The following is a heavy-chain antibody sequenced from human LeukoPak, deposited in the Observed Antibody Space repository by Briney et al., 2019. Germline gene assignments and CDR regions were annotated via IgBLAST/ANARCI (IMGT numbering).Heavy chain of an antibody. J-gene: IGHJ5*02. CDR1: GGSISSGGYY. Sequence: TPSETLSLTCTVSGGSISSGGYYWSWIRQHPGKGLEWIGYIYYSGSTYYNPSLKSRVTISVDTSKNQFSLKLSSVTAADTAVYYCAREGAAAGTFDPWGQGTLVTVSS. V-gene: IGHV4-31*03. CDR2: IYYSGST. CDR3: AREGAAAGTFDP. D-gene: IGHD6-13*01.